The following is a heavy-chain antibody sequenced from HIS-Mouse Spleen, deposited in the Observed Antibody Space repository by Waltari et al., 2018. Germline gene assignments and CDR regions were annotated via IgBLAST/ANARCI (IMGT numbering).Heavy chain of an antibody. CDR1: GGSISSYY. Sequence: QVQLQESGPGLVKPSETLSLTCTVSGGSISSYYWSWIRQPPGKGLEWIGYIYYSGSTNYNPSLKSRVTISVDTSKNQFSLKLSSVTAADTAVYYCARLSGSGSLDYWGQGTLVTVSS. J-gene: IGHJ4*02. V-gene: IGHV4-59*08. CDR2: IYYSGST. CDR3: ARLSGSGSLDY. D-gene: IGHD3-10*01.